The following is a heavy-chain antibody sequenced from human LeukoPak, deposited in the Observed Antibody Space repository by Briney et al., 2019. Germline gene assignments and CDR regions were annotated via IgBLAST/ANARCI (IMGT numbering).Heavy chain of an antibody. CDR1: GFTFSSYG. V-gene: IGHV3-23*01. Sequence: PWGTLRLSCAASGFTFSSYGMSWVRQAPGKGLEWVSGISGSGSGTYYADSVKGRFTISRDNSKNTLYLQMNSLRAEDTAVYYCARIPRYGDYPGPEYYYYYYMDVWGKGTTVTISS. CDR2: ISGSGSGT. CDR3: ARIPRYGDYPGPEYYYYYYMDV. D-gene: IGHD4-17*01. J-gene: IGHJ6*03.